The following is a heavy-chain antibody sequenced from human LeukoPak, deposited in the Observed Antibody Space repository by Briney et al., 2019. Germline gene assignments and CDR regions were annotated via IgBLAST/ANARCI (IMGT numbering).Heavy chain of an antibody. CDR2: IYYSGSA. CDR3: ARGSYYGFSGDS. CDR1: GGAIGSDGYY. D-gene: IGHD3-10*01. V-gene: IGHV4-31*03. Sequence: PSETLSLTCSVSGGAIGSDGYYWNWIRQHPGKGLEWIGYIYYSGSASYNPSLKSRVTISDTSKNQFSLRLSSVTAADTAVYYCARGSYYGFSGDSWGQGSLVIVSS. J-gene: IGHJ4*02.